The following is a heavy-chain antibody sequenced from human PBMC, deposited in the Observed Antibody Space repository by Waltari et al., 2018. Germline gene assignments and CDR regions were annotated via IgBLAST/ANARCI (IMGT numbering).Heavy chain of an antibody. Sequence: EVQLVQSGAEVKKPGESLRISCKGSGYRFTTYWISWVRQMPGKGLELMGRISPRYPSTNYSPSVHGHVTISADKSNSTAYLQWSSLRASDTAMYYCARLSTVAGSFDYWGQGTLVTVSS. D-gene: IGHD6-19*01. CDR3: ARLSTVAGSFDY. CDR1: GYRFTTYW. J-gene: IGHJ4*02. CDR2: ISPRYPST. V-gene: IGHV5-10-1*03.